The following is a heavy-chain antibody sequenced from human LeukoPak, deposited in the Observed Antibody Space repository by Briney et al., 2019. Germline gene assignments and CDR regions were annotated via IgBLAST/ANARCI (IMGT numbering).Heavy chain of an antibody. CDR2: IYYSGST. J-gene: IGHJ3*02. CDR3: SGSGSSWSDDAFDI. CDR1: GGSISSYY. V-gene: IGHV4-59*08. Sequence: SETLSLTCTVSGGSISSYYWSWIRQPPGKGLEWIGYIYYSGSTNYNPSLKSRVTISVDTSKNQFSLKLSSVSAADTAVYYCSGSGSSWSDDAFDIWGQGTMVTVSS. D-gene: IGHD6-13*01.